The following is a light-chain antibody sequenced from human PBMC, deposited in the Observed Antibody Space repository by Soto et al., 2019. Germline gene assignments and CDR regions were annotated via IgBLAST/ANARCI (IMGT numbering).Light chain of an antibody. CDR2: DNH. J-gene: IGLJ1*01. V-gene: IGLV1-51*01. Sequence: QSVLTQPPSVSAAPGQKVTISCSGSTSNIGNNYVSWFQQLPGKAPKLLIYDNHKRPSGIPDRFSGSKSGTSATLGITGLQTGDEADYYCGTWDNSLSAGVFGTGTKLTV. CDR3: GTWDNSLSAGV. CDR1: TSNIGNNY.